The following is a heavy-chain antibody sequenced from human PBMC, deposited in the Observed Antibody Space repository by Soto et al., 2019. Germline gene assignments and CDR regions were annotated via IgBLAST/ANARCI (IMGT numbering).Heavy chain of an antibody. J-gene: IGHJ3*02. Sequence: QVQLVQSGAEVKKPGASVKVSCKASGYTFTSYAMHWVRQAPGQRLEWMGWSNTGNGNTKYSQKFQGRVTITRDTSASTACVELSSLRSKDTAVYYCAREQGLVRGDYDYVWGGYQGRDAFDIWGQGTMVTVSS. CDR2: SNTGNGNT. CDR3: AREQGLVRGDYDYVWGGYQGRDAFDI. D-gene: IGHD3-16*02. CDR1: GYTFTSYA. V-gene: IGHV1-3*04.